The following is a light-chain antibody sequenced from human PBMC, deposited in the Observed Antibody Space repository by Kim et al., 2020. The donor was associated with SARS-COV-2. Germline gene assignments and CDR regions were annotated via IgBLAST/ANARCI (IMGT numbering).Light chain of an antibody. CDR3: SSYTSSSTLL. V-gene: IGLV2-14*03. J-gene: IGLJ2*01. CDR1: SSDVGGYNY. Sequence: GQSITISGTGTSSDVGGYNYVSWHQQHPGKAPKVMIYDVTNRPSGVSNRFSGSKSGNTASLTISGLQAEDEADYYCSSYTSSSTLLFGGGTKLTVL. CDR2: DVT.